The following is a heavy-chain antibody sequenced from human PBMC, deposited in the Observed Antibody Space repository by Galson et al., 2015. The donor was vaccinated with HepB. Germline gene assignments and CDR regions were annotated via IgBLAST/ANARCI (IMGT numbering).Heavy chain of an antibody. J-gene: IGHJ6*02. CDR2: ISGSGGST. V-gene: IGHV3-23*01. CDR3: AKGLNYYGSGSYGVYYYYGMDV. D-gene: IGHD3-10*01. Sequence: SLRLSCAASGFTFSSYAMSWVRQAPGKGLEWVSAISGSGGSTYYADSVKGRFTISRDNSKNTLYLQMKSLRAEDTAVYYCAKGLNYYGSGSYGVYYYYGMDVWGQGTTVTVSS. CDR1: GFTFSSYA.